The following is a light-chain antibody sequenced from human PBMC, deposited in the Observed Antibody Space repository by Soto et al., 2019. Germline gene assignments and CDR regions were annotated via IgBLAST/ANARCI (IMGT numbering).Light chain of an antibody. CDR2: DAS. CDR3: QQYDSLSYT. Sequence: DIQMTQSPSSLSASVGDRVTITCQASQAISTYLNWYQQKPGKAPKLLIYDASNLETGVPSRFSGSGSWTDFTFTITRLQPEDIATYYCQQYDSLSYTCCQGTKLEIK. V-gene: IGKV1-33*01. CDR1: QAISTY. J-gene: IGKJ2*01.